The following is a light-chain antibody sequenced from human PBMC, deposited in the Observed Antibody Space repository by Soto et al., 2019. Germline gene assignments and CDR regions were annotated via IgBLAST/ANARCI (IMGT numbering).Light chain of an antibody. CDR2: DVS. Sequence: QSALTQPASVSGSPGQSITISFTGTSSDVGGYNYVSWYQQHPGKAPKLMIYDVSNRPSGVSNRFSGSKSGNTASLTISGLQAEDEADYYCSSYTSSSTYVFGTGTKLNVL. CDR3: SSYTSSSTYV. J-gene: IGLJ1*01. V-gene: IGLV2-14*01. CDR1: SSDVGGYNY.